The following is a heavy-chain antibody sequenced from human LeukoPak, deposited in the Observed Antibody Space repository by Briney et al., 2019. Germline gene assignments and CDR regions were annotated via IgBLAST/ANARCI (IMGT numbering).Heavy chain of an antibody. CDR2: ISGSGGST. CDR3: ARDQGSSWY. CDR1: GFAFSSYA. J-gene: IGHJ4*02. Sequence: GGSLRLSCAASGFAFSSYAMNWVRQAPGKGLQWVSAISGSGGSTYYADSVKGRFTISRDNSKNSLYLQMNSLRAEDTAVYYCARDQGSSWYWGQGTLVTVSS. V-gene: IGHV3-23*01. D-gene: IGHD6-6*01.